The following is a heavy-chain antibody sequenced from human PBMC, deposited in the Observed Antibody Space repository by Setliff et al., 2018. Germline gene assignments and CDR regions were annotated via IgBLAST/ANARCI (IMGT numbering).Heavy chain of an antibody. D-gene: IGHD3-3*01. CDR2: IKQDGSEK. J-gene: IGHJ4*02. V-gene: IGHV3-7*01. Sequence: RLSCAASGFTFSSYWMSWVRQAPGKGLEWVANIKQDGSEKYYVDSVKGRFTISRDNAKNSLYLQMNSLRAEDTAVYYCASVNNFYDFWSGYYGGYYFDYWGQGALVTVSS. CDR3: ASVNNFYDFWSGYYGGYYFDY. CDR1: GFTFSSYW.